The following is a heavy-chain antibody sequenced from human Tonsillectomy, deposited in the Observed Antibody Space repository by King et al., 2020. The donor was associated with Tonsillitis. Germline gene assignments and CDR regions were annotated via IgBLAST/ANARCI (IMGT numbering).Heavy chain of an antibody. J-gene: IGHJ3*02. V-gene: IGHV4-30-2*01. CDR3: DRGALTGYYNVGAFDI. Sequence: LQLQESGSGLVKPSQTLSLICAVSGDSISSGGYSWTWIRQPPGEGLEWIGYIYHSGFTSYNPSLKSRLTMSVDRSKNQFSLKLKSVTAADTAVYYWDRGALTGYYNVGAFDIWGQGTMVTVSS. D-gene: IGHD3-9*01. CDR2: IYHSGFT. CDR1: GDSISSGGYS.